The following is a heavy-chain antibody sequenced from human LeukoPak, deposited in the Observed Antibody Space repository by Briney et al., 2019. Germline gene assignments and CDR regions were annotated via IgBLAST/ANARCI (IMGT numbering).Heavy chain of an antibody. Sequence: GGSLRLSCAASGFTFSTYTMNWVRQAPGKGLEWVSSISSSSSYIYYADSVKGRFTISRDNAKNSLYLQMNRLRAEDTAVYYCARVTSESYGSAFDYWGQGPLVTVSS. V-gene: IGHV3-21*01. CDR3: ARVTSESYGSAFDY. CDR2: ISSSSSYI. D-gene: IGHD5-18*01. CDR1: GFTFSTYT. J-gene: IGHJ4*02.